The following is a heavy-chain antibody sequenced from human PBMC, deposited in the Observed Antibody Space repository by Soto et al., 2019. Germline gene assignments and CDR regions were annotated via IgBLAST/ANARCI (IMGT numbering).Heavy chain of an antibody. D-gene: IGHD1-26*01. CDR3: ARAIKRWEVNYYFDF. Sequence: QVVLLQSGAEVKAPGSSVRVSCQVSGSTFNNFAFSWVRQAPGNGPEWMGGIVVDSNTAEYSQRFQDRVTSTADTSSKTLYMELGSLTFEDTAVYYCARAIKRWEVNYYFDFWGQGTRVTVSS. CDR1: GSTFNNFA. V-gene: IGHV1-69*06. CDR2: IVVDSNTA. J-gene: IGHJ4*02.